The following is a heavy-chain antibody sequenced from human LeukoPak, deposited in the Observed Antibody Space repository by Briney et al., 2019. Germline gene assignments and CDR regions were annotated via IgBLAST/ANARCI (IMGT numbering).Heavy chain of an antibody. D-gene: IGHD6-19*01. V-gene: IGHV4-39*01. CDR3: ARLAEAVAGD. J-gene: IGHJ4*02. CDR2: IYYSGST. Sequence: PSETLSLTCTVSGGSISSSSYYWGWIRQPPGKGLEWIGSIYYSGSTYYNPSLKSRVTISVDTSKNQFSLKLSSVTAADTAVYYCARLAEAVAGDWGRGTLVTVSS. CDR1: GGSISSSSYY.